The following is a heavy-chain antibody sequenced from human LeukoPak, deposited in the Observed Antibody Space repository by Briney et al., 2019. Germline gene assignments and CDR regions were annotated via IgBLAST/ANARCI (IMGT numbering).Heavy chain of an antibody. D-gene: IGHD5-18*01. CDR3: AREGYSYGSNWFDP. CDR1: GGSISSGSYY. Sequence: PSQTLSLTCTVSGGSISSGSYYWSWIRQPAGKGLEWIGRIYTSGSTNYNPSLKSRVTISVDTSKYQFSPKLSSVTAADTAVYYRAREGYSYGSNWFDPWGQGTLVTVSS. CDR2: IYTSGST. J-gene: IGHJ5*02. V-gene: IGHV4-61*02.